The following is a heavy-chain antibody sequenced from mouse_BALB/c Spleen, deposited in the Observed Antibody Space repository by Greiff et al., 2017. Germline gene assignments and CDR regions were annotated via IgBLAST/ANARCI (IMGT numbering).Heavy chain of an antibody. Sequence: VQLKESGGGLVKPGGSLKLSCAASGFTFSSYAMSWVRQTPEKRLEWVASISSGGSTYYPDSVKGRFTISRDNARNILYLQMSSLRSEDTAMYYCARGFITTVPAWFAYWGKGTLVTVSA. CDR2: ISSGGST. D-gene: IGHD1-1*01. CDR1: GFTFSSYA. CDR3: ARGFITTVPAWFAY. V-gene: IGHV5-6-5*01. J-gene: IGHJ3*01.